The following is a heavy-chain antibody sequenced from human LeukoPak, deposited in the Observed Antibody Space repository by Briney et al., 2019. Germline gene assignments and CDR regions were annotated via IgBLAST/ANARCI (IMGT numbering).Heavy chain of an antibody. Sequence: SETLSLTCTVSGGSISSSSYYWGWIRQPPGKGLEWIGSIYYSGSTYYNPSLKSRVTISLDTSKNQFSLKLTSVTAEDTAVYYCARYCSSTSCYASFDSWGQGTLVTVSS. D-gene: IGHD2-2*01. J-gene: IGHJ4*02. CDR2: IYYSGST. CDR1: GGSISSSSYY. CDR3: ARYCSSTSCYASFDS. V-gene: IGHV4-39*07.